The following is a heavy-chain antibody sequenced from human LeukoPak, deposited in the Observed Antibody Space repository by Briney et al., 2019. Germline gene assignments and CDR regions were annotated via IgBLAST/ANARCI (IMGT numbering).Heavy chain of an antibody. CDR1: GFTFDDYA. J-gene: IGHJ4*02. D-gene: IGHD5-18*01. V-gene: IGHV3-9*03. Sequence: GGSLRLSCAASGFTFDDYAMHWVRQAPGKGLEWVSGISWNSGSIGYADSVKGRFTISRDNAKNSLYLQMNSLRAEDMALYYCAKGYGYPVSGVFDYWGQGTLVTVSS. CDR2: ISWNSGSI. CDR3: AKGYGYPVSGVFDY.